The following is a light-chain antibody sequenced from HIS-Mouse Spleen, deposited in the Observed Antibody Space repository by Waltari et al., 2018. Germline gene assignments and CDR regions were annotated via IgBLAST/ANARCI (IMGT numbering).Light chain of an antibody. J-gene: IGLJ1*01. V-gene: IGLV3-19*01. CDR1: SLRIDY. CDR3: NSRDSSGNPV. CDR2: GKN. Sequence: SSELTQAPAVSVALGQTVRLTCQEASLRIDYASWYQQKPGHGTVLVIYGKNNRPSGIPDRFSGSSSGNTASLTITGAQAEDEADYYCNSRDSSGNPVFGTGTKVTVL.